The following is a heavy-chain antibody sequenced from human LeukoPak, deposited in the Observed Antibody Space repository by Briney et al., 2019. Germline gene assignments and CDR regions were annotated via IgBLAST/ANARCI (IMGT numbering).Heavy chain of an antibody. D-gene: IGHD4-17*01. Sequence: PSETLSLTCTVSGGAISSSSHYWGWIRPPPGKGLEWIGSIYHSGSTVYNPSLKSRVAISVDTSRNQFSLKLNSVTASDTAVYYCARNTTVTDWYFDLWGRGTLVTVSS. CDR2: IYHSGST. V-gene: IGHV4-39*01. CDR3: ARNTTVTDWYFDL. J-gene: IGHJ2*01. CDR1: GGAISSSSHY.